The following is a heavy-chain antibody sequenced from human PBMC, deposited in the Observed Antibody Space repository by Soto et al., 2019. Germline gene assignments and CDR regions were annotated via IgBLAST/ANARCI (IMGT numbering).Heavy chain of an antibody. J-gene: IGHJ3*02. CDR3: ARGGVVVVPAAIRHDAFDI. V-gene: IGHV4-34*01. D-gene: IGHD2-2*01. CDR1: GGSFSGYY. CDR2: INHSGST. Sequence: SETLSLTCAVYGGSFSGYYWSWIRQPPGKGLEWIGEINHSGSTNYNPSLKSRVTISVDTSKNQFSLKLSSVTAADTAVYYCARGGVVVVPAAIRHDAFDIWGQGTMVTVSS.